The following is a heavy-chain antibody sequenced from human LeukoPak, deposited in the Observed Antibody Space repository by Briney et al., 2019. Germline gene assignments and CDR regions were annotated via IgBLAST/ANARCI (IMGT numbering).Heavy chain of an antibody. V-gene: IGHV3-30*18. CDR3: AKGLDIVVVVAAEPDYFDY. J-gene: IGHJ4*02. D-gene: IGHD2-15*01. CDR1: GFTFSSYG. CDR2: ISYDGSNK. Sequence: PGGSLRLSCAASGFTFSSYGMHWVRQAPGKGLEWVAVISYDGSNKYYADSVKGRFTISRDNSKNTLYLQMNSLRAEDTAVYYCAKGLDIVVVVAAEPDYFDYWGQGTLVTVSS.